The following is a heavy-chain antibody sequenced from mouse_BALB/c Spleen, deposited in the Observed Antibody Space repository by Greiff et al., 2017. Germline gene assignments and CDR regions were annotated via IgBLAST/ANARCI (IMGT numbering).Heavy chain of an antibody. CDR3: ARRAYKGYFDV. Sequence: EVKLMESGGGLVKPGGSLKLSCAASGFTFSSYAMSWVRQTPEKRLEWVATISSGGSYTYYPDSVKGRFTISRDNAKNTLYLQMSSLRSEDTAMYYCARRAYKGYFDVWGAGTTVTVSS. CDR2: ISSGGSYT. J-gene: IGHJ1*01. V-gene: IGHV5-9-3*01. D-gene: IGHD2-10*01. CDR1: GFTFSSYA.